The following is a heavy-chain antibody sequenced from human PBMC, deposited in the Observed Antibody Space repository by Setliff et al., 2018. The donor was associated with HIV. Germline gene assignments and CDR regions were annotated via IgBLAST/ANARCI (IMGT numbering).Heavy chain of an antibody. CDR3: ARDRPRGGGSLDAFDI. V-gene: IGHV3-49*04. CDR2: IRSKAYGGTT. CDR1: GFIFGDYA. D-gene: IGHD1-26*01. J-gene: IGHJ3*02. Sequence: RLSCTTSGFIFGDYAMSWVRQAPGKGLEWVSFIRSKAYGGTTEYAASVKGRFTISRDDSKSIAYLQMNSLKTEDTAVYYCARDRPRGGGSLDAFDIWGQGTMVTVSS.